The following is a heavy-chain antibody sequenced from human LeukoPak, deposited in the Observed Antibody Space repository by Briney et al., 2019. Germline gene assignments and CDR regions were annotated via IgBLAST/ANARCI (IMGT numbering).Heavy chain of an antibody. Sequence: GESLKISCKGSGYSFTSYWIGWVRRMPGKGLEWMGIIYPGDSDTRYSPSFQGQVTISADKSISTAYLQWSSLKASDTAMYYCARRVVVPAADDAFDIWGQGTMVTVSS. D-gene: IGHD2-2*01. CDR3: ARRVVVPAADDAFDI. CDR1: GYSFTSYW. J-gene: IGHJ3*02. CDR2: IYPGDSDT. V-gene: IGHV5-51*01.